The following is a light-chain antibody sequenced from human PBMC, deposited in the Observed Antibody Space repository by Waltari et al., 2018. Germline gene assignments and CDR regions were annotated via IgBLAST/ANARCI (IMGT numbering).Light chain of an antibody. CDR3: SSYTTSSTL. CDR2: DVR. CDR1: SSYVGDYAH. Sequence: QSALTQPASVSGSPGQSITIPCTGTSSYVGDYAHVSWYQQHPGKAPKLMIYDVRKRPSGVSIRFSGSKSGNTASLTISGLQAEDEADYYCSSYTTSSTLFGTGTKVTVL. J-gene: IGLJ1*01. V-gene: IGLV2-14*03.